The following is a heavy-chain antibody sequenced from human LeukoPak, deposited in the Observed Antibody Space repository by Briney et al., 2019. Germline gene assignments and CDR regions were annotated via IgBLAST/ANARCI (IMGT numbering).Heavy chain of an antibody. CDR3: ARDRGGTAMVLAGFDY. Sequence: GASVKVSCKASGYTFTGYYMHWVRPAPGQGLEWMGWLNPNSGGTNYAQKLQGRVTMTTDTSTSTAYMELRSLRSEDTAVYYCARDRGGTAMVLAGFDYWGQGTLVTVSS. V-gene: IGHV1-2*02. CDR1: GYTFTGYY. J-gene: IGHJ4*02. CDR2: LNPNSGGT. D-gene: IGHD5-18*01.